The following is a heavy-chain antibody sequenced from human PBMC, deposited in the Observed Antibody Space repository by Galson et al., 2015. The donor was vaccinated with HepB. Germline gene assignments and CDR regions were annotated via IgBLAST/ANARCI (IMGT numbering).Heavy chain of an antibody. D-gene: IGHD6-13*01. Sequence: SLRLSCAASGFSFSSYSMNWVRQAPGKGLEWVSSITSSSAYMYYADSVKGRFTISRDNAKNSLYLQMNSLRVEDTAVYYCARDGSSSWRLSKGNAFDFWGRGTMLSVSS. CDR1: GFSFSSYS. CDR2: ITSSSAYM. J-gene: IGHJ3*01. V-gene: IGHV3-21*06. CDR3: ARDGSSSWRLSKGNAFDF.